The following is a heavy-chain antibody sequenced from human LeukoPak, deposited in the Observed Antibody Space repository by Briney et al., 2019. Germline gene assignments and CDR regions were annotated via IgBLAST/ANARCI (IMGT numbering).Heavy chain of an antibody. J-gene: IGHJ4*03. CDR3: ARGATTSETGYFDF. CDR2: IDHRGDT. Sequence: SETLSLTCAVYGGSFSRYYWSWIRQSPGKGLEWIAEIDHRGDTNYNPSVKSRVTISVDTSKNQFSLKVRSLSAADTAVYYCARGATTSETGYFDFWGQGTLVTVSS. V-gene: IGHV4-34*01. CDR1: GGSFSRYY. D-gene: IGHD1-1*01.